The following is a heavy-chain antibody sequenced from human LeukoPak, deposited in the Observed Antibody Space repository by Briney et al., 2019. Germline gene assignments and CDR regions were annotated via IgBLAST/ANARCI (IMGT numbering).Heavy chain of an antibody. CDR2: TWYDGTNK. Sequence: PGGSLRLSCAVSGFTLSNYGMHWARQAPGRGLEWVAVTWYDGTNKYYADSVRGRFTISRDSSKNTLYLQMNSLRAEGTAVYYCAESGRNWAYLEYWGQGTLVTVSS. J-gene: IGHJ4*02. CDR3: AESGRNWAYLEY. CDR1: GFTLSNYG. V-gene: IGHV3-33*06. D-gene: IGHD7-27*01.